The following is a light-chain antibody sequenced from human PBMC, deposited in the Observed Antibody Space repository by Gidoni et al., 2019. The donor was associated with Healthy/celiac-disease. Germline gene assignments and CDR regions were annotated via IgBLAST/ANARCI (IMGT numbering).Light chain of an antibody. CDR2: DAS. CDR1: QSVSSY. J-gene: IGKJ4*01. CDR3: QQRSNWPPFLT. Sequence: EIALTQSPATLSLSPGERATLPCRASQSVSSYLAWYQQKPGQAPRLRIYDASSRATGIPARFGGSGSGTDFTLTISSLEPEDFAVYYCQQRSNWPPFLTFGGGTKVEIK. V-gene: IGKV3-11*01.